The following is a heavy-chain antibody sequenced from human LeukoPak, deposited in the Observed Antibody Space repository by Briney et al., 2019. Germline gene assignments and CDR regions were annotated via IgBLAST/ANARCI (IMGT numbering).Heavy chain of an antibody. Sequence: PGGSLRLSCAASGFTFSSYTMMWVRQAPGKGLEYVSSIISSSSRIFYADSVRGRFPISRDNAKNSLYLPMHSLRAEDTAVYHCARVPVGYQGYSSAWYTDYWGQGTLVSVSS. D-gene: IGHD6-19*01. CDR1: GFTFSSYT. CDR3: ARVPVGYQGYSSAWYTDY. V-gene: IGHV3-21*01. CDR2: IISSSSRI. J-gene: IGHJ4*02.